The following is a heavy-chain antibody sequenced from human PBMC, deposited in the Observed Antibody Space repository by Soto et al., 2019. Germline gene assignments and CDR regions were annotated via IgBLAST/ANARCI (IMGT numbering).Heavy chain of an antibody. CDR1: GFTVSSNY. D-gene: IGHD3-22*01. Sequence: VQLVESGGGLIQPGGSVRLSCLVSGFTVSSNYMSWVRQAPGKGLEWVSVIYRGGTTYYANSVKGRFTISRDNSKNTLYLQMNSLTAGDTAVYYCAREIVTGGYPGGLDYWGQGTLVTVSS. CDR2: IYRGGTT. V-gene: IGHV3-53*01. CDR3: AREIVTGGYPGGLDY. J-gene: IGHJ4*02.